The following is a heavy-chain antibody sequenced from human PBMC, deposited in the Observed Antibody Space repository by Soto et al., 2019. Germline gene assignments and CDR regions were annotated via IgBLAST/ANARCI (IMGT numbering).Heavy chain of an antibody. J-gene: IGHJ3*02. V-gene: IGHV4-30-2*01. CDR2: IYHSGST. CDR1: GGSISSGGYS. D-gene: IGHD3-10*01. CDR3: ARAHGSGWGAFDI. Sequence: QLQLQESGSGLVKPSQTLSLTCAVSGGSISSGGYSWSWIRQPPGKGLEWIGYIYHSGSTYYNPTLKSRVTISVDRSKNQFSLKLSSVTAADTAVYYCARAHGSGWGAFDIWGQGTMVTVSS.